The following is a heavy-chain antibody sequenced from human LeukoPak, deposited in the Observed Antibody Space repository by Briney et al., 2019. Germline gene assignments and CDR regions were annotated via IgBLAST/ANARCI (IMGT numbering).Heavy chain of an antibody. CDR1: GYTFTGYY. CDR2: ISPNSGGT. J-gene: IGHJ4*02. V-gene: IGHV1-2*06. D-gene: IGHD3-22*01. Sequence: ASVKVSCKASGYTFTGYYMHWVRQAPGQGLEWMGRISPNSGGTNYAQKFQGRVTMTRDTSVSTAYMELSRLRSDDTAVYYCARFYITSDSSGYDTDIDYWGQGTLVTVSS. CDR3: ARFYITSDSSGYDTDIDY.